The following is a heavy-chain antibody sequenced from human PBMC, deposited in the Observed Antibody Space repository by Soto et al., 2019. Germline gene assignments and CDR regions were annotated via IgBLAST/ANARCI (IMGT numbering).Heavy chain of an antibody. Sequence: QVQLVESGGGVVQPGRSLRLSCAASGFTFSSYGMHWVRQAPGKGLEWVAVIWYDGSNKYYADSVKGRFTISRDNSKNTLYLQMNSLRAEDTAVYYCARDLTLLFDYYYGMDVWGQGTTVTVSS. J-gene: IGHJ6*02. V-gene: IGHV3-33*01. CDR2: IWYDGSNK. CDR1: GFTFSSYG. D-gene: IGHD2-21*02. CDR3: ARDLTLLFDYYYGMDV.